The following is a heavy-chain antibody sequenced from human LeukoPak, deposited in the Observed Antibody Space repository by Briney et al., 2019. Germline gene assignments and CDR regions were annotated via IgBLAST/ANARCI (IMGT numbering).Heavy chain of an antibody. CDR2: INPNSGGT. CDR3: ARDIRYYYGSGSYYQDPRFDY. CDR1: GYTFTGYY. V-gene: IGHV1-2*02. J-gene: IGHJ4*02. Sequence: GASVKVSCKASGYTFTGYYMHWVRQAPGQGLEWMGWINPNSGGTNYAQKFQGRVTMTRDTSISTASMELSRLRSDDTAVYYCARDIRYYYGSGSYYQDPRFDYWGQGTLVTVSS. D-gene: IGHD3-10*01.